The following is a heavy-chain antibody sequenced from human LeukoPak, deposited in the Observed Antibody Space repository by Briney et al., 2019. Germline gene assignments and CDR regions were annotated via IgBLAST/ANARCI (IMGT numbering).Heavy chain of an antibody. CDR2: ISSSSSYI. V-gene: IGHV3-21*01. D-gene: IGHD6-19*01. CDR3: ARDRRARVAGTTDYYYYYMDV. J-gene: IGHJ6*03. Sequence: PGGSLRLSCAASGFTFSSYSMNWVCQAPGKGLEWVSSISSSSSYIYYADPVKGRFTISRDNAKNSLYLQMNSLRAEDTAVYYCARDRRARVAGTTDYYYYYMDVWGKGTTVTVSS. CDR1: GFTFSSYS.